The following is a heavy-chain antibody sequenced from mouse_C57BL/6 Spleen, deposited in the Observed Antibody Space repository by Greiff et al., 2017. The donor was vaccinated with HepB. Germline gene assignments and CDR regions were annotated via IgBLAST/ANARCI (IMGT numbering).Heavy chain of an antibody. CDR3: ARSRGGGYDDFDY. Sequence: QVQLQQSGAELVKPGASVKLSCKASGYTFTSYWMHWVKQRPGQGLEWIGMIHPNSGSTNYNEKFKSKATLTVDKSSSTAYMQLSSLTSEDSAVYYCARSRGGGYDDFDYWGQGTTLTVSS. D-gene: IGHD2-2*01. CDR2: IHPNSGST. J-gene: IGHJ2*01. CDR1: GYTFTSYW. V-gene: IGHV1-64*01.